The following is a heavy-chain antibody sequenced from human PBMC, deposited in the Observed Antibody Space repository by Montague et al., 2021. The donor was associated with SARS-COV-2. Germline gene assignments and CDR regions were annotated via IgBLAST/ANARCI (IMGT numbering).Heavy chain of an antibody. D-gene: IGHD2-21*01. J-gene: IGHJ4*02. Sequence: SLTLSCAASGFTYSKYGVHWVRQAPGKGLEWVASIWNDGSKKYHADSVKGRFTISRDNSNNMLYLQMESLRAEDAAVYYCVGDPGDPDTFDYWGQGTQVTVSS. CDR2: IWNDGSKK. CDR3: VGDPGDPDTFDY. CDR1: GFTYSKYG. V-gene: IGHV3-33*01.